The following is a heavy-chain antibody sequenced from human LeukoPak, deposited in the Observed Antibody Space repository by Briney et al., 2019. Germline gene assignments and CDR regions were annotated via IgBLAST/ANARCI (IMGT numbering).Heavy chain of an antibody. V-gene: IGHV3-30*18. Sequence: PGKSLGLSCAASGFTFNNYGMHWVRQAPGKGLEWVAVISYDGRNKHYPDSVKGRFTISRDISTDTLWLQMDSLRTEDTAVYYCAKGPLRGTAAAIDYWGQGTLVTVSS. J-gene: IGHJ4*02. D-gene: IGHD2-2*01. CDR2: ISYDGRNK. CDR3: AKGPLRGTAAAIDY. CDR1: GFTFNNYG.